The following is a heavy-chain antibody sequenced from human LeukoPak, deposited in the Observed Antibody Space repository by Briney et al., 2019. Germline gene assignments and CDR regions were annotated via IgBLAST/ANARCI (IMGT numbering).Heavy chain of an antibody. V-gene: IGHV3-48*01. CDR3: ARDYKYAFDN. Sequence: GGSLRLSCAASGFTFSDYSMNWVRQAPGKGLEGISYIGIDSGNTNYADSVKGRFTTSGDKAKNSLYLQMNSLRVEDTAVYYCARDYKYAFDNWGQGTLVTVSS. D-gene: IGHD5-24*01. CDR1: GFTFSDYS. J-gene: IGHJ4*02. CDR2: IGIDSGNT.